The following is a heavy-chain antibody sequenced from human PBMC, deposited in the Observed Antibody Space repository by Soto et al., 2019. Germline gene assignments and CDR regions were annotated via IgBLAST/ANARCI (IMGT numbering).Heavy chain of an antibody. Sequence: QVQLVQSGAEVKKPGSSVKVSCKASGGTFSSYTISWVRQAPGQGLEWMGRIIPILGIANNARKFQGRVTITADKSTSTAYMELSSLRSEDTAVYYFARDQIAVRYFDYWGQGTLVTVSS. J-gene: IGHJ4*02. CDR3: ARDQIAVRYFDY. CDR1: GGTFSSYT. V-gene: IGHV1-69*08. CDR2: IIPILGIA. D-gene: IGHD6-19*01.